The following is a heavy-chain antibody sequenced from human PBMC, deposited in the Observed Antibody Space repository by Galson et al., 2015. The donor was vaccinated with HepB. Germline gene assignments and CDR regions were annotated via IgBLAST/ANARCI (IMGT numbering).Heavy chain of an antibody. CDR3: ASTTVVVVVAATNAFEI. CDR2: IIPICGTA. J-gene: IGHJ3*02. Sequence: SVKVSCKASGGTFSSYAISWVRQAPGKGLEWMGGIIPICGTANYAQKFQGRVTITADESTSTAYMELSSLRSEDPAVYYCASTTVVVVVAATNAFEISCYGTMFAVSS. D-gene: IGHD2-15*01. CDR1: GGTFSSYA. V-gene: IGHV1-69*13.